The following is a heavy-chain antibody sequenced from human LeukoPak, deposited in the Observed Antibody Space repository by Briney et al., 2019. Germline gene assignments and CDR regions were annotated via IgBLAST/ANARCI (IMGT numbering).Heavy chain of an antibody. D-gene: IGHD2-15*01. CDR3: AKNGGSQCYSHLDS. J-gene: IGHJ4*02. Sequence: GGSLRPSCAASGFTFSSYAMSWVRQAPGKVLEWVSGTSGSGGSTYYAGSVKGRFTISRDNSKNTLYLQMNSLRVEDTAVYYCAKNGGSQCYSHLDSWGQGTLVTVSS. CDR1: GFTFSSYA. CDR2: TSGSGGST. V-gene: IGHV3-23*01.